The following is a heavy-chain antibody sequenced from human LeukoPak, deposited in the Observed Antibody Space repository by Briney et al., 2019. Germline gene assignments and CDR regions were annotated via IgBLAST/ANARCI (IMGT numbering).Heavy chain of an antibody. D-gene: IGHD3-10*01. CDR3: AKVSAFGAFDI. J-gene: IGHJ3*02. Sequence: PGGSLRLSCADSGFTFSSYSMHWVRQAPGRELEWVSAMSGSGGSTYYADSVKGRFTISRDNSKNTLYLQMNSLRAEDTAVYYCAKVSAFGAFDIWGQGTMVTVSS. CDR1: GFTFSSYS. CDR2: MSGSGGST. V-gene: IGHV3-23*01.